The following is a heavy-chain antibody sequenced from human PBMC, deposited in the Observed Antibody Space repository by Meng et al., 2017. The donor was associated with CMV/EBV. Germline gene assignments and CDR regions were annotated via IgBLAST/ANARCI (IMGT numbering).Heavy chain of an antibody. D-gene: IGHD6-6*01. V-gene: IGHV3-33*06. Sequence: GGSLRLSCAASGFTFSSYGMHWVRQAPGKGLEWVAVIWYDGSNKYYADSVKGRFTISRDNSKNTLYLQMNSLRAEDTAVYHCAKDAAARRSYYYYGMDVWGQGTTVTVSS. CDR2: IWYDGSNK. CDR3: AKDAAARRSYYYYGMDV. J-gene: IGHJ6*02. CDR1: GFTFSSYG.